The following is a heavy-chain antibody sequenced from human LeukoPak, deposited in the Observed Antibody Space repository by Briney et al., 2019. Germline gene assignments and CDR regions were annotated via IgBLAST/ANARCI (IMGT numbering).Heavy chain of an antibody. CDR3: ARLVDASWADY. CDR1: GYSFTSYW. Sequence: GESLKTSCKGSGYSFTSYWIGWVRQVPGKGLEWMGIIYPGDSDTRYSPSFQGQVTISADKSISAAYLQWSSLKASDTAMYYCARLVDASWADYWGQGTLVTVSS. D-gene: IGHD3-16*01. CDR2: IYPGDSDT. J-gene: IGHJ4*02. V-gene: IGHV5-51*01.